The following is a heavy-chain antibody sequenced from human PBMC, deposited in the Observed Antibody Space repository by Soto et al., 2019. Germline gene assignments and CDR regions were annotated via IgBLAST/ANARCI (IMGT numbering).Heavy chain of an antibody. CDR3: AKGSTRYSSGWWLFDY. J-gene: IGHJ4*02. D-gene: IGHD6-19*01. CDR2: ISGSGGST. V-gene: IGHV3-23*01. CDR1: GFTFSSYA. Sequence: PGGSLRLSCAASGFTFSSYAMSWVRQAPGKGLEWVSAISGSGGSTYYADSVKGRFTISRDNSKNTLYLQMNSLRAEDTAVYYCAKGSTRYSSGWWLFDYWGQGTLVTVS.